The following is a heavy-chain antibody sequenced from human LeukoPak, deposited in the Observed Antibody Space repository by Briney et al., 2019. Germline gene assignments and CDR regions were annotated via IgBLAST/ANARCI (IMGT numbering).Heavy chain of an antibody. J-gene: IGHJ3*02. Sequence: ASVKVSCKASGYTFTSYYMHWVRQAPGQGLEWMGIINPSGGSTSYAQKFQGRVTMTRDTSTSTVYMELSGLRSEDTAVYYCARVATMIVVVTPIDAFDIWGQGTMVTVSS. CDR2: INPSGGST. V-gene: IGHV1-46*01. CDR3: ARVATMIVVVTPIDAFDI. CDR1: GYTFTSYY. D-gene: IGHD3-22*01.